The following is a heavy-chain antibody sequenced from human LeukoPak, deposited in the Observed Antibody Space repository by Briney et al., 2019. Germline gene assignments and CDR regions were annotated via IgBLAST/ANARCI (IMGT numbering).Heavy chain of an antibody. V-gene: IGHV4-59*01. J-gene: IGHJ4*02. Sequence: SGTLSLTCIVSGGSISSYYWSWMRQPPGKGLEWIGYIYYSGSTNYNPSLKNRLTISVDTSKNQFSLKLSSVPAADTAVYYCATEEPMVNLDYWGQGTLVTVSS. CDR1: GGSISSYY. D-gene: IGHD5-18*01. CDR2: IYYSGST. CDR3: ATEEPMVNLDY.